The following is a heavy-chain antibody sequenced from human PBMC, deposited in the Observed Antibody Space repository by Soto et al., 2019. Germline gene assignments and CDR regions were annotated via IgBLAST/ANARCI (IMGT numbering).Heavy chain of an antibody. Sequence: GGSLRLSCAASGFTFSSYGMHWVRQAPGKGLEWVAIISYDGSKQFYADSVKGRFTISRDNSKNTLFLQMNSLRAEDTAVYYCAKKFGSLTGATLIEYWGEGTLVTVSS. CDR3: AKKFGSLTGATLIEY. CDR2: ISYDGSKQ. J-gene: IGHJ4*02. D-gene: IGHD3-10*01. CDR1: GFTFSSYG. V-gene: IGHV3-30*18.